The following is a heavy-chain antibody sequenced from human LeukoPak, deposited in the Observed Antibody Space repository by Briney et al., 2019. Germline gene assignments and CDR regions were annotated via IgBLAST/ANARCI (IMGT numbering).Heavy chain of an antibody. J-gene: IGHJ4*02. Sequence: PSEALSLTCGVSGGSISNTNWWTWVRQPPGKVLEWIGEVNLQGSTNYNPSLKSRVAISVDKSENHISLKLTSVTAADTAVYYCAREGGPYRPLDYSGQGTLVTVAS. CDR2: VNLQGST. CDR3: AREGGPYRPLDY. V-gene: IGHV4-4*02. CDR1: GGSISNTNW.